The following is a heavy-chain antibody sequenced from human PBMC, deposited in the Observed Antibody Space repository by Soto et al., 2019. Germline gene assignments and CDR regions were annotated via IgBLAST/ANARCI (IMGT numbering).Heavy chain of an antibody. CDR2: IKEDGGKT. Sequence: EVQLVESGGGLVQPGGSLRLSCVASGLTLSRYWMSWVRQAPGKGLEWVANIKEDGGKTYYVDSVKGRFTSSRDNAKNSLYLQMNCLRVEATAVYYCSRDYYGPGPDWGQGTLFIVSS. CDR3: SRDYYGPGPD. V-gene: IGHV3-7*04. D-gene: IGHD3-22*01. J-gene: IGHJ4*02. CDR1: GLTLSRYW.